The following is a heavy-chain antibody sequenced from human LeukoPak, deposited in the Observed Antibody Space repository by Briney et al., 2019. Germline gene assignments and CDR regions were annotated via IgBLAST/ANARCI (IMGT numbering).Heavy chain of an antibody. CDR3: ARASKPYDYVWGASFDY. Sequence: GGSLRLSCAASGFTFSSYWMHWVRQAPGKGLVWVSRINSDGSSTSYADSVKGRFTISRDNAKNTLYLQMNSLRAEDTAVYYCARASKPYDYVWGASFDYWGQGTLVTVSS. CDR1: GFTFSSYW. CDR2: INSDGSST. J-gene: IGHJ4*02. D-gene: IGHD3-16*01. V-gene: IGHV3-74*01.